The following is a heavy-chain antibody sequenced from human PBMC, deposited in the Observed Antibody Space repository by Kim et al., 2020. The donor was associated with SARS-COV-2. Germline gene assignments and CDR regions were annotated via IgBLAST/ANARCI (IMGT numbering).Heavy chain of an antibody. Sequence: GGSLRLSCAASGFTFSNAWMSWVRQAPGKGLEWVGRIKSKTDGGTTDYAAPVKGRFTISRDDSKNTLYLQMNSLKTEDTAVYYCTTDKWFREKIDIVVVPAADDAFDIWGQGTMVTVAS. CDR2: IKSKTDGGTT. D-gene: IGHD2-2*01. J-gene: IGHJ3*02. CDR3: TTDKWFREKIDIVVVPAADDAFDI. CDR1: GFTFSNAW. V-gene: IGHV3-15*01.